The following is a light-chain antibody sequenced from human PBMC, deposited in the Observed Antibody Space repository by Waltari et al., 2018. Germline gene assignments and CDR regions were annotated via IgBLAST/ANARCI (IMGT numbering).Light chain of an antibody. CDR1: QNVNNF. J-gene: IGKJ4*01. CDR3: QQRHSWPLT. CDR2: DTS. V-gene: IGKV3-11*01. Sequence: RATASCMASQNVNNFLAWYQQKPGQAPRLLIYDTSNRATGIPARFSGSGSGTDFTLTISSLEPEDFAVYYCQQRHSWPLTFGGGTKVEIK.